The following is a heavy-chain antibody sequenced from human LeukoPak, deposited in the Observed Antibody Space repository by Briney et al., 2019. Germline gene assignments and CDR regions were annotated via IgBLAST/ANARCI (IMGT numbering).Heavy chain of an antibody. CDR1: GFTVSSNY. V-gene: IGHV3-66*01. D-gene: IGHD1-26*01. Sequence: GGSLRLSCAASGFTVSSNYMSWVRQAPGKGLEWVSVIYSGGSTYYADSVKGRFTISRDNSKNTLYLQMNSLRAEDTAVYYCARGVVGALDAFDIWGQGTMVTVSS. J-gene: IGHJ3*02. CDR3: ARGVVGALDAFDI. CDR2: IYSGGST.